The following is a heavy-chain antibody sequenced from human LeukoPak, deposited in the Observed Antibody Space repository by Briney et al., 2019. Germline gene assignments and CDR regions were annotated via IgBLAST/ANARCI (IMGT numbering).Heavy chain of an antibody. CDR1: IGSISSSKW. J-gene: IGHJ3*02. V-gene: IGHV4-4*02. CDR3: AREGNAGAFDI. CDR2: IYYSGST. Sequence: SETLSLTCSVSIGSISSSKWWSWVRQSPVKGLEWIGSIYYSGSTYYNPSLKSRVTISVDTSKNRFSLKLSSVTAADTAVYYCAREGNAGAFDIWGQGTMVTVSS.